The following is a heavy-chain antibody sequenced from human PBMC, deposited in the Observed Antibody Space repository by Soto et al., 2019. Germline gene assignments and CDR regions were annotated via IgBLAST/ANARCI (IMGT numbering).Heavy chain of an antibody. CDR2: IDRSGSAT. J-gene: IGHJ4*02. CDR1: RFTVSDYE. Sequence: VQLVESGGGLVQPGGSLRLSCAASRFTVSDYEMHWVRQTPEKGLGRVSSIDRSGSATYYADSVKGRFTFSRDSAKNSLYLQMNSLRVEDTAVYYCARGWVDGVHFDNWGQGTLVTVSS. CDR3: ARGWVDGVHFDN. D-gene: IGHD1-1*01. V-gene: IGHV3-48*03.